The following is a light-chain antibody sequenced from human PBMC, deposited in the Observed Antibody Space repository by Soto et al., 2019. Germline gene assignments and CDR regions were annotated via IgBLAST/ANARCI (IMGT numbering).Light chain of an antibody. Sequence: QSVLTQPASVSGSPGQSITISCTGTSSDVGSYNLVSWYQQHPGKAPKLMIYEGSKRPSGVSNRFSGSKSDNTASLTISGLQAEDKADYYCCSYAGSSTHVVFGGGTKLTVL. J-gene: IGLJ2*01. CDR2: EGS. CDR3: CSYAGSSTHVV. CDR1: SSDVGSYNL. V-gene: IGLV2-23*01.